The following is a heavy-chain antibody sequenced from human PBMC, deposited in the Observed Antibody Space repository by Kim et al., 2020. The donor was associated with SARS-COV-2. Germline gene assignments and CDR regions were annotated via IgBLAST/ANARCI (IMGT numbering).Heavy chain of an antibody. J-gene: IGHJ4*02. Sequence: GGSLRLSCAASGFTFSSYEMNWVRQAPGKGLEWVSYISSSGSTIYYADSVKGRFTISRDNAKNSLYLQMNSLRAEDTAVYYCARDQAATVTTIRTVDYWGQGTLVTVSS. CDR2: ISSSGSTI. CDR1: GFTFSSYE. D-gene: IGHD4-17*01. CDR3: ARDQAATVTTIRTVDY. V-gene: IGHV3-48*03.